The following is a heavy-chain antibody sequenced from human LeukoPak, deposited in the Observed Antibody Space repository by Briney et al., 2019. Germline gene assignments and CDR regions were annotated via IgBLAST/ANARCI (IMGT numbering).Heavy chain of an antibody. CDR3: AKGLRTGVGPYMGYHYYMDV. CDR2: ISGSGGST. J-gene: IGHJ6*03. D-gene: IGHD3-16*01. CDR1: GFTFSSYA. V-gene: IGHV3-23*01. Sequence: GGSLRLSCAASGFTFSSYAMSWVRQAPGKGLEWVSAISGSGGSTYYADSVKGRFTISRDNSKTTLYLQMNSLRAEDTAVYYCAKGLRTGVGPYMGYHYYMDVWGKGATVTVSS.